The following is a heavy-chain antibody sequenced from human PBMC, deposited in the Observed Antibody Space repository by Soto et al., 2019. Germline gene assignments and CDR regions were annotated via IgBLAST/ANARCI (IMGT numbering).Heavy chain of an antibody. V-gene: IGHV4-34*01. CDR2: INHSGSA. CDR1: GESISGYI. J-gene: IGHJ4*02. CDR3: ARGLITGSHYSGGWYYFDY. D-gene: IGHD6-19*01. Sequence: TSETLSLTCAVYGESISGYIWTWILQTPGKGLQWIGQINHSGSAYYNPSLKSRVTISVHTSNSQFSLELSSVTAADTAVYYCARGLITGSHYSGGWYYFDYWGQGTLVTVSS.